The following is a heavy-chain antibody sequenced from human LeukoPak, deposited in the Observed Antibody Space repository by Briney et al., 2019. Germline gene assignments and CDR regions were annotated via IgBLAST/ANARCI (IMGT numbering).Heavy chain of an antibody. Sequence: GGSLRLSCAASGFIFSNYLMNWVRQAPGKGLMWVSRMNSDGSSRNYADSVKGRFTISRDNAKNTLYLQMNSLRAEDLAVYYCARVLSSTFDYWGQGTLVTVSS. CDR3: ARVLSSTFDY. CDR2: MNSDGSSR. V-gene: IGHV3-74*01. D-gene: IGHD2/OR15-2a*01. CDR1: GFIFSNYL. J-gene: IGHJ4*02.